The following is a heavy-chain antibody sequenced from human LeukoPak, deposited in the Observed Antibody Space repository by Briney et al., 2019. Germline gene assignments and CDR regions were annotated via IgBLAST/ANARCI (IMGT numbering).Heavy chain of an antibody. CDR2: LSGSGSST. CDR3: AKDLSYGFDY. V-gene: IGHV3-23*01. Sequence: PGGSLRLSCAASGFTFSSYAMSWVRPAPGKGLEWVSALSGSGSSTYYADSVKGRFTISRDNSKNTLYLQMNSLRAEDTAVYYCAKDLSYGFDYWGQGTLVTVSS. CDR1: GFTFSSYA. D-gene: IGHD5-18*01. J-gene: IGHJ4*02.